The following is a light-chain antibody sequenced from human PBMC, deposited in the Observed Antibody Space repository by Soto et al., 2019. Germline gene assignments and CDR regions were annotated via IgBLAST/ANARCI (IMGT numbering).Light chain of an antibody. CDR1: ESVRHY. J-gene: IGKJ2*01. CDR3: QHRDNWSYI. CDR2: DAS. V-gene: IGKV3-11*01. Sequence: EIVLTQSPTTLSFSPGERSTLSCRASESVRHYVAWYQQKPAQAPRLLIYDASNRATGIPARFSGSGSGTDYTLTISSLEAEDFAVYYCQHRDNWSYIFGQGTNVDIK.